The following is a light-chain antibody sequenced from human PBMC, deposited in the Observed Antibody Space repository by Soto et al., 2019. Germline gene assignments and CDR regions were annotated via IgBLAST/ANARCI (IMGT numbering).Light chain of an antibody. J-gene: IGKJ1*01. Sequence: EIVLTQSPATLSSFPGDRVTLSCRASQSVTRYLAWYQQRPGQTPRLLIYDASNRATGIPARFSGSGSGTDFTLTISSLQPEDFATYYCQQSYSTPRTFGQGTKVDIK. CDR2: DAS. CDR1: QSVTRY. V-gene: IGKV3-11*01. CDR3: QQSYSTPRT.